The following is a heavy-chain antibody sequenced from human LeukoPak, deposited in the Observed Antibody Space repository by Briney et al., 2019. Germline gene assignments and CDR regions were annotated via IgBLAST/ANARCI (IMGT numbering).Heavy chain of an antibody. D-gene: IGHD6-6*01. CDR1: GYSFTSYW. CDR2: IYPGDSDT. V-gene: IGHV5-51*01. CDR3: ARYSSSFAGGFDY. J-gene: IGHJ4*02. Sequence: GESLKISCKGSGYSFTSYWIGWVRQMPGKGLEWMGIIYPGDSDTRYSPSFQGQVTISADKSISTAYLLWSSLKASDTAMYYCARYSSSFAGGFDYWGEGTLVTVSS.